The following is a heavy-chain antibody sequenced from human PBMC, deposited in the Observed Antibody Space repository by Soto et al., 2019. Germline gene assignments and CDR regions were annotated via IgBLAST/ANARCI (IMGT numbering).Heavy chain of an antibody. D-gene: IGHD3-3*01. CDR2: IYYSGST. Sequence: SETLSLTCTVSGGSISSGGYYWSWIHQHPGKGLEWIGYIYYSGSTYYNPSLKSRVTKSVDTSKNQFSLKLSSVTAADTAVYYCARGSSTIFGVVIPTNNYYYGMDVWGQGTTVTVSS. V-gene: IGHV4-31*03. J-gene: IGHJ6*02. CDR3: ARGSSTIFGVVIPTNNYYYGMDV. CDR1: GGSISSGGYY.